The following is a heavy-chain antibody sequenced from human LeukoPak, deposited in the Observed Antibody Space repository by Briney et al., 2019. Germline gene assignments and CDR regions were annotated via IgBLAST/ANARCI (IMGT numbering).Heavy chain of an antibody. D-gene: IGHD3-10*01. V-gene: IGHV3-64*01. Sequence: PGGSLRLSCAASGFTFSSYAMHWVRQAPGKGLEYVSAISSNGGSTYYANSVKGRFTISRDNSKNTLYLQMGSLRAEDTAVYYCARDTREGLLWFGELVQHYYYYYMDVWGKGTTVTISS. CDR3: ARDTREGLLWFGELVQHYYYYYMDV. CDR1: GFTFSSYA. CDR2: ISSNGGST. J-gene: IGHJ6*03.